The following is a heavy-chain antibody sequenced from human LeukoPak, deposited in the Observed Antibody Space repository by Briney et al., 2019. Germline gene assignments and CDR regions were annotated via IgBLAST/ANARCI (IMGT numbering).Heavy chain of an antibody. J-gene: IGHJ4*02. V-gene: IGHV3-23*01. CDR1: GFTFSSYA. CDR3: AKHLLGSGYPFDY. CDR2: ISGSGTST. Sequence: TGGSLRLSCAASGFTFSSYAMSWVRQAPGKGLEWVSTISGSGTSTYYADSVKGRFTISRDNSKNTLYLQMNSLRAEDTAVYYCAKHLLGSGYPFDYWGQGTLVTVSS. D-gene: IGHD3-3*01.